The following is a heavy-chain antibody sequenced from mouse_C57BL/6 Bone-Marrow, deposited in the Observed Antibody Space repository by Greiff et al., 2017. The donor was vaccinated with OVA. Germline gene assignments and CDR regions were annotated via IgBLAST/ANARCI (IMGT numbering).Heavy chain of an antibody. V-gene: IGHV1-74*01. CDR3: APHPTSPYWYFDV. CDR1: GYTFTSYW. Sequence: QVQLQQPGAELVKPGASVKVSCKASGYTFTSYWMHWVKQRPGQGLEWIGRIHPSDSDTNYNQKFKGKATLTVDKSSSTAYMQLSILTSEDSAVYYCAPHPTSPYWYFDVWGTGTTVTVSS. J-gene: IGHJ1*03. D-gene: IGHD2-10*01. CDR2: IHPSDSDT.